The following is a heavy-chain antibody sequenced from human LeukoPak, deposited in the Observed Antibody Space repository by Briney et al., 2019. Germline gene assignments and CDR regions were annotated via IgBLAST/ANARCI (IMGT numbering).Heavy chain of an antibody. CDR3: ARHPKPTVLVPARGFDI. CDR1: GGSISSGSYY. Sequence: PSQTLSLTCTVSGGSISSGSYYWSWIRQPAGKGLEWIGRIYTSGSTNYNPSLKSRVTISVDTSKNQFSLKLSSVTAADTAVYYCARHPKPTVLVPARGFDIWGQGTMVTVSS. J-gene: IGHJ3*02. CDR2: IYTSGST. V-gene: IGHV4-61*02. D-gene: IGHD2-2*01.